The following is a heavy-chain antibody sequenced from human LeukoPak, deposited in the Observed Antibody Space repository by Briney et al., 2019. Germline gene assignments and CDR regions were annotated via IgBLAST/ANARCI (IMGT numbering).Heavy chain of an antibody. J-gene: IGHJ6*03. D-gene: IGHD3-3*01. CDR3: ARGGVVKHGYYYYMDV. CDR1: GYTFTIYG. V-gene: IGHV1-18*01. Sequence: ASVTVSCKASGYTFTIYGISWVRQAPGQGLEWVGWISAYNGNTNYAQKLQGRVTMTTDTSTSTAYMELRSLRSDDTAVYYCARGGVVKHGYYYYMDVWGKGTTVTVSS. CDR2: ISAYNGNT.